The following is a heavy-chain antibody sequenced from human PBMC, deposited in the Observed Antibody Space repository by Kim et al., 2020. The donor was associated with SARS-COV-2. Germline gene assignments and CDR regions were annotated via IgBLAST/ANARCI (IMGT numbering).Heavy chain of an antibody. V-gene: IGHV3-33*06. CDR3: AKVRTGDSSGYGRGAFDI. Sequence: KGRLTISRDNSKNTLHLKRNSLRAEDTAVYYCAKVRTGDSSGYGRGAFDIWGQGTMVTVSS. J-gene: IGHJ3*02. D-gene: IGHD3-22*01.